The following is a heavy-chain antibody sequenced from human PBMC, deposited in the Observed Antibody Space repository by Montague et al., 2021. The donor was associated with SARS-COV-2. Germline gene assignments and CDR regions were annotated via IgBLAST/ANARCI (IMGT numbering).Heavy chain of an antibody. J-gene: IGHJ4*02. CDR1: GVSITSTNW. Sequence: SETLSLTCAVSGVSITSTNWWSLVRQPPGKGLEWIGEISYGGIATXNHSLKSRATISMDRSRNLFSLKLSSVTAADTAIYYCAGKVLTVPADYWGQGTLVTAS. V-gene: IGHV4-4*02. D-gene: IGHD4-11*01. CDR2: ISYGGIA. CDR3: AGKVLTVPADY.